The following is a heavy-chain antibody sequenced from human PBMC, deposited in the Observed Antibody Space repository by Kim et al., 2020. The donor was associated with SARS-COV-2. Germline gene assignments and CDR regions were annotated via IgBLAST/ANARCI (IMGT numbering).Heavy chain of an antibody. V-gene: IGHV1-69*06. CDR2: IIPIFGTA. J-gene: IGHJ6*02. CDR1: GGTFSSYA. D-gene: IGHD3-9*01. Sequence: VKVSCKASGGTFSSYAISWVRQAPGQGLEWMGGIIPIFGTANYAQKFQGRVTITADKSTSTAYMELSSLRSEDTAVYYCARAEGELRYFDWSFLEGMDVWGQGTTVTVSS. CDR3: ARAEGELRYFDWSFLEGMDV.